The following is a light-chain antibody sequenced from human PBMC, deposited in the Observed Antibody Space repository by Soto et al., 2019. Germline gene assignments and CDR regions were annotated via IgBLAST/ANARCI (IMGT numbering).Light chain of an antibody. Sequence: ETVLTQSPGTLSLSPGERATLSCRASQSVTSSYLAWYQQKPGQAPRLLIYGASSRATGIPDRFSGSGSGTDFTLSISRLEPEDVAVYYCQQYSSSPLFGGGTKVEI. CDR1: QSVTSSY. V-gene: IGKV3-20*01. CDR2: GAS. J-gene: IGKJ4*01. CDR3: QQYSSSPL.